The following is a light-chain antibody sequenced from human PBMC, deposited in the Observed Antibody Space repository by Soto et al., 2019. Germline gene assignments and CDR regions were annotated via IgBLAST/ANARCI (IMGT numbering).Light chain of an antibody. CDR3: QQRSNLPLYT. J-gene: IGKJ1*01. CDR1: QSVSTY. Sequence: EIVLTQSPGTLSLSPGERATLSCRASQSVSTYLACYQQKPGQPPRLLIYDASYRATSIPARFSSSGSATDLTLIISSVAPEDLAVYYCQQRSNLPLYTFGQGTKVEIK. V-gene: IGKV3-11*01. CDR2: DAS.